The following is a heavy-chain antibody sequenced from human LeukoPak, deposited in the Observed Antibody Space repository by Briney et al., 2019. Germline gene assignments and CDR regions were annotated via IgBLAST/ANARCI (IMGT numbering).Heavy chain of an antibody. CDR2: ISGDGTIT. CDR3: AKDTPLFYHYYGIDV. Sequence: PGGPLSLSCAAPGFNLKAKPMHRVRQAQGKVLKGAPLISGDGTITYYADSVKGRFTISRDNSKNSLFLEMNSLRSEDTALYYCAKDTPLFYHYYGIDVWGQGTTVTVSS. J-gene: IGHJ6*02. V-gene: IGHV3-43*02. CDR1: GFNLKAKP.